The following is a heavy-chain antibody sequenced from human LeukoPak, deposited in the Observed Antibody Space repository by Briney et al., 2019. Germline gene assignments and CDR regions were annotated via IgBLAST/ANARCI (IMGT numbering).Heavy chain of an antibody. CDR3: ARQSYDSSGYYGWFDP. V-gene: IGHV4-59*08. CDR1: GGSISSYY. D-gene: IGHD3-22*01. J-gene: IGHJ5*02. CDR2: IYYSGST. Sequence: SETLSLTCTVSGGSISSYYCSWIRQPPGKGLEWIGYIYYSGSTNHNPSLKSRVTISVDTSKNQFSLKLSSVTVADTAVYYCARQSYDSSGYYGWFDPWGQGTLVTVSS.